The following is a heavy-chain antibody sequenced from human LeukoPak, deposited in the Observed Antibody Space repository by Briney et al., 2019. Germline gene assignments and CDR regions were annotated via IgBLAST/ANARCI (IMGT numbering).Heavy chain of an antibody. CDR3: ARVLIAAATRFDY. D-gene: IGHD6-25*01. CDR1: GGSISSSSYY. J-gene: IGHJ4*02. CDR2: IYHSGST. Sequence: PSETLSLTCTVSGGSISSSSYYWGWIRQPPGKGLEWIGSIYHSGSTYYNPSLKSRVTISVDTSKNQFSLKLSSVTAADTAVYYCARVLIAAATRFDYWGQGTLVTVSS. V-gene: IGHV4-39*07.